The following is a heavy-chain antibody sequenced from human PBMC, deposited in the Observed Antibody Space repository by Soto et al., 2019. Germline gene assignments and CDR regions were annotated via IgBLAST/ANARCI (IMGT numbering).Heavy chain of an antibody. J-gene: IGHJ4*02. CDR1: GFTFSSYG. Sequence: QVQLVESGGGVVQPGRSLRLSCAASGFTFSSYGMHWVRQAPGKGLEWVAVISYDGSNKYYADSVKGRFTISRDNSKNTLYLQMNSLRAEDTAVYYCAKSGLWFGELFYDEYFDYWGQGTLVTVSS. CDR2: ISYDGSNK. CDR3: AKSGLWFGELFYDEYFDY. V-gene: IGHV3-30*18. D-gene: IGHD3-10*01.